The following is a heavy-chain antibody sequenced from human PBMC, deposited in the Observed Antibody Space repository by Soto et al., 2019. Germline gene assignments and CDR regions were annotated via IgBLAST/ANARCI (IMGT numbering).Heavy chain of an antibody. CDR1: GSTVNATY. CDR2: ISSSSSYI. V-gene: IGHV3-21*01. Sequence: EVQLVESGGGLIQPGGSLRLSCTASGSTVNATYMSWVSQSPGKGLEWVSSISSSSSYIYYADSVKGRFTISRDNAKNSLYLQMNSLRAEDTAVYYCARDPDSSSSRGYWGQGTLVTVSS. D-gene: IGHD6-6*01. CDR3: ARDPDSSSSRGY. J-gene: IGHJ4*02.